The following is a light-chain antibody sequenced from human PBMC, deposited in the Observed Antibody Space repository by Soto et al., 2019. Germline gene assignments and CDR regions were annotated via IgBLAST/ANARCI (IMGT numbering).Light chain of an antibody. CDR1: SSDVGGYNY. CDR2: DVS. CDR3: SSYTSSSTLENV. J-gene: IGLJ1*01. Sequence: QSVLTQPASVSGSPGQSITISCTGTSSDVGGYNYVSWYQQHPGKAPKLMIYDVSNRPSGVSNLFSGSKSGNTASLTISWLQAEDEADYYCSSYTSSSTLENVFGTGTKVTVL. V-gene: IGLV2-14*01.